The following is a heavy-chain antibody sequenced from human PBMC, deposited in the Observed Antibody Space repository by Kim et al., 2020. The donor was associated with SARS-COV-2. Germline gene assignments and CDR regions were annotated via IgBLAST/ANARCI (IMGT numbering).Heavy chain of an antibody. D-gene: IGHD1-7*01. CDR3: ARGSQSRPSGWNYHYFDY. CDR1: GYTFTGYY. J-gene: IGHJ4*02. CDR2: INPNSGGT. V-gene: IGHV1-2*02. Sequence: ASVKVSCKASGYTFTGYYMHWVRQAPGQGLEWMGWINPNSGGTNYAQKFQGRVTMTRDTSISTAYMELSRLRSDDTAVYYCARGSQSRPSGWNYHYFDYWGQGTLVTVSS.